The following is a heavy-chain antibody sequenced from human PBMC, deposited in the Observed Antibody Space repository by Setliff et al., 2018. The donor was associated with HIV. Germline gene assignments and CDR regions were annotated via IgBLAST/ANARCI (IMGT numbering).Heavy chain of an antibody. V-gene: IGHV4-59*08. Sequence: PSETLSLTCTVSGGSISSHYWSWIRQPPGKGLEWIGSIYYSGSTNYNPSLKSRVTISVATSTNQFSLKLSSVTAEDTAVYYCASAGPYCGDDCPYNWLTPWGQGTLVTVSS. CDR3: ASAGPYCGDDCPYNWLTP. D-gene: IGHD2-21*02. CDR2: IYYSGST. CDR1: GGSISSHY. J-gene: IGHJ5*02.